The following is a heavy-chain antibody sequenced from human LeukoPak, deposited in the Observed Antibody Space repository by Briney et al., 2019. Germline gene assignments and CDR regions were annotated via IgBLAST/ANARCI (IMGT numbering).Heavy chain of an antibody. J-gene: IGHJ5*02. Sequence: ASVKVSCKTSGYTFTDFYMHWVRQAPGQGLEYMGWINPNSGGTNYAQKFQGRVTMTRDTSISTAYMELSRLRSDDTAVYYCARDSGYGWFDPWGQGTLVTVSS. CDR1: GYTFTDFY. D-gene: IGHD6-13*01. CDR2: INPNSGGT. CDR3: ARDSGYGWFDP. V-gene: IGHV1-2*02.